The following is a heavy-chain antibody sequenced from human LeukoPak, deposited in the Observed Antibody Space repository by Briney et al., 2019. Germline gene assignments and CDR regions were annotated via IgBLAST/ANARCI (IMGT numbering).Heavy chain of an antibody. CDR2: ISGDGGST. CDR3: ATLSGVIGTPNWFDP. J-gene: IGHJ5*02. Sequence: GGSLRLSCAASGFTFDDYAMHWVRQAPGKGLEWVSLISGDGGSTYYADSVKGRFTISRDNSKNSLYLQMNSLRTEDTALYYCATLSGVIGTPNWFDPWGQGTLVTVSS. D-gene: IGHD3-16*02. CDR1: GFTFDDYA. V-gene: IGHV3-43*02.